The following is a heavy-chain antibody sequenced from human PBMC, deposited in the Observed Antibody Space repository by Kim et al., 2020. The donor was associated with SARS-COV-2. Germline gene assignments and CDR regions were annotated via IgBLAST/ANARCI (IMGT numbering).Heavy chain of an antibody. V-gene: IGHV3-74*01. CDR3: TSGTVLYGLDV. J-gene: IGHJ6*02. CDR1: GFTVTDYW. CDR2: IRSGGTGI. D-gene: IGHD4-4*01. Sequence: GGSLRLSCATSGFTVTDYWMHWVRQAPGKGLVWVSRIRSGGTGISYADSVKGRFTISRDNVNNTLYLQMNNLRAEDTALYYCTSGTVLYGLDVWGQGTAVPVSS.